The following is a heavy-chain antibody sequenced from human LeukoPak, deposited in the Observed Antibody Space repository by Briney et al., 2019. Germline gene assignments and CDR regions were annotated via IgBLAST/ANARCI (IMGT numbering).Heavy chain of an antibody. D-gene: IGHD5-12*01. CDR1: GFTFSSYS. CDR3: AREASVDIVATTYYFDY. V-gene: IGHV3-21*01. Sequence: GESLRLSCAASGFTFSSYSMNWVRQAPGKGLEWVSSISSSSSYIYYADSAKGRFTISRDNAKNSLYLQMNSLRAEDTAVYYCAREASVDIVATTYYFDYWGQGTLVTVSS. CDR2: ISSSSSYI. J-gene: IGHJ4*02.